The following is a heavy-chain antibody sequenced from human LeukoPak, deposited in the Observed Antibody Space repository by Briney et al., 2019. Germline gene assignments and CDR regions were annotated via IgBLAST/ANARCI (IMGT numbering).Heavy chain of an antibody. Sequence: QPGGSLRLSCAASGLTFSNYWMDWVRQAPGKGLEWVANIKQDGSEKNYVDSVKGRFIISRDNAKNSLYLQMSTLRADDTAVYYCARDGFGTGSNWGQGTLVTVSS. D-gene: IGHD3-16*01. CDR3: ARDGFGTGSN. V-gene: IGHV3-7*03. CDR2: IKQDGSEK. CDR1: GLTFSNYW. J-gene: IGHJ4*02.